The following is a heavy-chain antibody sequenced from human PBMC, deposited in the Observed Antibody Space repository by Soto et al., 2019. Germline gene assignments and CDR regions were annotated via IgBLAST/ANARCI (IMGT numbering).Heavy chain of an antibody. CDR1: GFTFSSYG. CDR2: IWYDGSNK. J-gene: IGHJ4*02. V-gene: IGHV3-33*01. CDR3: ARDTVDRYYDSSGFDY. Sequence: PAGSLILSCAASGFTFSSYGMHWVRQAPGKGLEWVAVIWYDGSNKYYADSVKGRFTISRDNSKNTLYLQMNSLRAEDTAVYYCARDTVDRYYDSSGFDYWGQGTLVTVS. D-gene: IGHD3-22*01.